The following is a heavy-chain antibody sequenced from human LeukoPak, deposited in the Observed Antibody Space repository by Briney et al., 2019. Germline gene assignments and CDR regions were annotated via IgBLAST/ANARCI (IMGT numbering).Heavy chain of an antibody. Sequence: PSETLSLTCFVTGGSISYYYWSWIRQPAGKGLEWIGRLYTSGSTDYNPSLKSRVTMSVDTSKNQFSLKLRSVTAADTAVYYCARGTVTTLFGYWGQGTLVTVSS. V-gene: IGHV4-4*07. J-gene: IGHJ4*02. CDR3: ARGTVTTLFGY. D-gene: IGHD4-17*01. CDR1: GGSISYYY. CDR2: LYTSGST.